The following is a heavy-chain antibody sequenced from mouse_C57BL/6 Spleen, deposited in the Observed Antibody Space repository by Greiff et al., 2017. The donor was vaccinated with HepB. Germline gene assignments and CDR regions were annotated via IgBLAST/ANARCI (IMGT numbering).Heavy chain of an antibody. Sequence: EVMLVESGGGLVKPGGSLKLSCAASGFTFSDYGMHWVRQAPEKGLEWVAYISSGSSTIYYADTVKGRFTISRDNAKNTLFLQMTSLRSEDTAMYYCARRRNYGFAYWGQRTLVTVSA. CDR3: ARRRNYGFAY. J-gene: IGHJ3*01. V-gene: IGHV5-17*01. CDR1: GFTFSDYG. D-gene: IGHD2-1*01. CDR2: ISSGSSTI.